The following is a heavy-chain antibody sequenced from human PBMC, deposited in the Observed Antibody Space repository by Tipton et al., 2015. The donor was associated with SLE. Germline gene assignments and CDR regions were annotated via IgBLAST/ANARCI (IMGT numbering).Heavy chain of an antibody. CDR1: GGSISSHY. Sequence: TLSLTCTVSGGSISSHYWSWIRQPPGKGLEWIGYIYTSGSTNYNPSLKSRVTISVDTSKNQYSLRLTSVTAADTAVYYCARQLTSGYYYEFGYWGQGMLVTVSS. CDR3: ARQLTSGYYYEFGY. J-gene: IGHJ4*02. V-gene: IGHV4-59*08. D-gene: IGHD3-22*01. CDR2: IYTSGST.